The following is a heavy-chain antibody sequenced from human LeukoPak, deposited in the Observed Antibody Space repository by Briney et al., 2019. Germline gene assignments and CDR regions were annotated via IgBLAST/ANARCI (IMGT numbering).Heavy chain of an antibody. Sequence: GGFLRLSCAASGFIFSTYGMHWVRQAPGKGLEWVALIAYDGSNKYYGDSVKGRFTISRDNSKNTLYLQMNSLRAEDTAVYYCAKEGGSGWCGDYWGQGTLVTVSS. D-gene: IGHD6-19*01. CDR3: AKEGGSGWCGDY. J-gene: IGHJ4*02. V-gene: IGHV3-30*18. CDR2: IAYDGSNK. CDR1: GFIFSTYG.